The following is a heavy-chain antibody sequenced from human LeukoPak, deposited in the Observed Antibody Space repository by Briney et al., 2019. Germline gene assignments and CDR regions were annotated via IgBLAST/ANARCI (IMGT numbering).Heavy chain of an antibody. D-gene: IGHD3-22*01. CDR1: GFTFSSYG. Sequence: QTGGSLRLSCAASGFTFSSYGMHWVRQAPGKGLEWVAVISYDGSSKYYADSVKGRFTISRDNSKNTLYLQMNSLRAEDTAVYYCARTIYYYESTSYFSDAFDVWGQGTMVTVSS. CDR3: ARTIYYYESTSYFSDAFDV. CDR2: ISYDGSSK. J-gene: IGHJ3*01. V-gene: IGHV3-30*03.